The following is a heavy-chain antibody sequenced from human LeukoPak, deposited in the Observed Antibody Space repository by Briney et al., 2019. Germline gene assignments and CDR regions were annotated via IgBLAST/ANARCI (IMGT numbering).Heavy chain of an antibody. Sequence: PGGSLRLSCVASGFTSSSYSMNWVRQAPGKGLEWVSSISSSSSYIYYADSVKGRFTISRDNSKNTLYLQMNSLRAEDTAVYYCARGTRCSSTSCYLWFGELVDYWGQGTLVTVSS. CDR1: GFTSSSYS. CDR3: ARGTRCSSTSCYLWFGELVDY. D-gene: IGHD2-2*01. V-gene: IGHV3-21*01. J-gene: IGHJ4*02. CDR2: ISSSSSYI.